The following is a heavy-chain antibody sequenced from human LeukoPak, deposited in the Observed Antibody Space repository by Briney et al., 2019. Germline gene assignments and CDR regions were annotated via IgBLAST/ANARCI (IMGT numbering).Heavy chain of an antibody. D-gene: IGHD4-23*01. CDR2: IFYSGSA. CDR3: ARIGHGANSHLKWYFDL. J-gene: IGHJ2*01. Sequence: SETLSLTCNVSGVSISTSIYYWGWIRQPPGKGLELIGSIFYSGSAYYNPSLKSRLAIPLDTSKNQFSLKLSSVTAADTAVYCCARIGHGANSHLKWYFDLWGRGTLVTVSS. CDR1: GVSISTSIYY. V-gene: IGHV4-39*01.